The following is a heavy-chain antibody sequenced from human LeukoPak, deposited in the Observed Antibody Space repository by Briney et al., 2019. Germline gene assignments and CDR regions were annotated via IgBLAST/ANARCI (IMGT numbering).Heavy chain of an antibody. Sequence: AGGSLRLSCATSGFIFSAYTVHWVRQAPGKGLEWVALMLGDGEKEHYADSVKGRFTISRDNSKNTVYLQMNSLRPEDTALYFCVRDPQDVFQTTYFWGQGTLVTVSS. CDR3: VRDPQDVFQTTYF. D-gene: IGHD1-7*01. CDR1: GFIFSAYT. J-gene: IGHJ4*02. V-gene: IGHV3-30*04. CDR2: MLGDGEKE.